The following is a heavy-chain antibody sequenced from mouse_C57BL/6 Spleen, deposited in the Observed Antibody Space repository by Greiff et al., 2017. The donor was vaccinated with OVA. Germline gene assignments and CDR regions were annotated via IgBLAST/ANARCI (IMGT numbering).Heavy chain of an antibody. CDR3: ATSYGYDDGAWFAY. CDR2: IDPSDSET. V-gene: IGHV1-52*01. D-gene: IGHD2-2*01. CDR1: GYTFTSYW. Sequence: QVQLQQSGAELVRPGSSVKLSCKASGYTFTSYWMHWVKQRPIQGLEWIGNIDPSDSETHYNQKFKDKATLTVDKSSSTAYMQLSSLTSEDSAVYYGATSYGYDDGAWFAYWGQGTLVTVSA. J-gene: IGHJ3*01.